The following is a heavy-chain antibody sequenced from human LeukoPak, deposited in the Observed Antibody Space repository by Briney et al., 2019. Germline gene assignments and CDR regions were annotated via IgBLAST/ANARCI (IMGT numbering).Heavy chain of an antibody. Sequence: PGGSLRLSCAASGFTFSSYSMNWVRQAPGKGLEWVASVSSGGSNNYYADSVKGRFTISRDNSKNTLYLQMNSLRAEDTAVYYCARGDYDVLTGCYLWGQGTLVTVSS. CDR1: GFTFSSYS. D-gene: IGHD3-9*01. CDR2: VSSGGSNN. J-gene: IGHJ4*02. CDR3: ARGDYDVLTGCYL. V-gene: IGHV3-30*03.